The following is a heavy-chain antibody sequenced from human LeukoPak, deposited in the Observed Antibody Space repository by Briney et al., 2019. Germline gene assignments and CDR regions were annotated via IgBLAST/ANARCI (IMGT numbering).Heavy chain of an antibody. CDR1: GGSFSGYY. CDR2: INYSGST. J-gene: IGHJ5*02. V-gene: IGHV4-34*01. D-gene: IGHD4-17*01. CDR3: ARGPRSISTVMKESNWFDP. Sequence: SETLSLTCAVYGGSFSGYYWSWIRQPPGKGLEWIGEINYSGSTNYNPSLKSRVTISVDTSKNQFSLKLSSVTAADTAVYYCARGPRSISTVMKESNWFDPWGQGTLVTVSS.